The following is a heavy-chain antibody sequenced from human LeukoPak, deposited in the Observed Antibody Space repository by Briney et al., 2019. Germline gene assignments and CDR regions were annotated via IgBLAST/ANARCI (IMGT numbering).Heavy chain of an antibody. Sequence: GGSLRLSCAASGFTFSTFAMIWVRHPPGKGLEWGSSIFPSGGEIHYADSVRGRFTSSRDNSKSTLSLQMNSLRAEDTAIYYCATYRQVLLPFESWGQGTLVTVSS. CDR2: IFPSGGEI. CDR1: GFTFSTFA. J-gene: IGHJ4*02. D-gene: IGHD2-8*02. CDR3: ATYRQVLLPFES. V-gene: IGHV3-23*01.